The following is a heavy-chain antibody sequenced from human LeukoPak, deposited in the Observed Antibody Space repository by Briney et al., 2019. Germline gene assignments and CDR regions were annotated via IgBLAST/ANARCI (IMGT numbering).Heavy chain of an antibody. CDR3: VRNSGELGA. Sequence: GGSLRLSCAASGFTVSNNYMSWARRAAGKGLEWVALIYSGGSTYYADSVKGRFTISRDNSKNTLHLQMNSLRAEDTAVYYCVRNSGELGAWGQGTLVTVSS. CDR1: GFTVSNNY. D-gene: IGHD2-21*01. J-gene: IGHJ5*02. CDR2: IYSGGST. V-gene: IGHV3-53*01.